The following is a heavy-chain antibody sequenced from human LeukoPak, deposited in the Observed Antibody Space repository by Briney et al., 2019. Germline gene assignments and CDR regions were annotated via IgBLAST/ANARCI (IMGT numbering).Heavy chain of an antibody. CDR2: IWYDGSNK. CDR1: GFTFSSYG. J-gene: IGHJ4*02. CDR3: ARGHSGYDGTYFDY. Sequence: PGRSLRLSCAASGFTFSSYGMHWVRQAPGKGLEWVAVIWYDGSNKYYADSVKGRFTISRGNSKNTLYLQMNSLRAEDTAVYYCARGHSGYDGTYFDYWGQGTLVTVSS. D-gene: IGHD5-12*01. V-gene: IGHV3-33*01.